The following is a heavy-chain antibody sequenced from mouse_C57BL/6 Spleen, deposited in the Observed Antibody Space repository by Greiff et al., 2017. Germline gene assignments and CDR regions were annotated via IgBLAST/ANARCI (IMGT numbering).Heavy chain of an antibody. J-gene: IGHJ2*01. Sequence: QVQLKQSGAELVRPGTSVKMSCKASGYTFTNYWIGWAKQRPGHGLEWIGDIYPGGGYTNYNEKFKGNATLTADKSSSTAYMQFSSLTSEDSAIYYCARSTAQATYFDYWGQGTTLTVSS. CDR3: ARSTAQATYFDY. CDR2: IYPGGGYT. V-gene: IGHV1-63*01. D-gene: IGHD3-2*02. CDR1: GYTFTNYW.